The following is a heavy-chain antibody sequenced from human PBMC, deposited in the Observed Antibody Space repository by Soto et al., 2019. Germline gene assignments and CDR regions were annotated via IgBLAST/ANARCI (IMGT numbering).Heavy chain of an antibody. D-gene: IGHD3-3*01. CDR3: ARLEWLSLAAWCHP. CDR1: GYSFTNYW. V-gene: IGHV5-51*01. Sequence: RGESLKISCKGSGYSFTNYWIGWVRQMPGKGLERTGMIYPDDSDTKYSPSFQGQVTFSADKSINTAYLQRSSLKASDTAIYYCARLEWLSLAAWCHPWGQGTLVTVSS. CDR2: IYPDDSDT. J-gene: IGHJ5*02.